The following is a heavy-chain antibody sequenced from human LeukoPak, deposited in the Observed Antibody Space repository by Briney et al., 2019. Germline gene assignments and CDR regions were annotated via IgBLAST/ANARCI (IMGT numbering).Heavy chain of an antibody. CDR2: ISGSGGST. V-gene: IGHV3-23*01. J-gene: IGHJ6*03. Sequence: GGSLRLSCAASGFTFSSYAMGWVRQAPGKGLEWVSAISGSGGSTYYADSVKGRFTISRDNPKNTLYLQMNGLRAEDTAVYYCAKDRSGSYKRTNYYYYMDVWGKGTTVTVSS. CDR1: GFTFSSYA. D-gene: IGHD1-26*01. CDR3: AKDRSGSYKRTNYYYYMDV.